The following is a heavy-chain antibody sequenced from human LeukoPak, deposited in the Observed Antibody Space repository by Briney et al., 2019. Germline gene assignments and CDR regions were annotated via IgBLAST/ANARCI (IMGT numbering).Heavy chain of an antibody. Sequence: GGSLRLSCAASGFTFSTYAMHWVRQAPGKGLEYVSAIKNNGGGSYYASSVQGRFTVSRDNSRSTLYLQMDSLRPDDMAIYYCARVQSTVRGIQGPFDLWGQGTLVTVS. J-gene: IGHJ4*02. CDR1: GFTFSTYA. CDR3: ARVQSTVRGIQGPFDL. V-gene: IGHV3-64*01. CDR2: IKNNGGGS. D-gene: IGHD3-10*01.